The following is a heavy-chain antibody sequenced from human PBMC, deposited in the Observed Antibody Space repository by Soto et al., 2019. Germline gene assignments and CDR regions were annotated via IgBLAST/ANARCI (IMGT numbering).Heavy chain of an antibody. V-gene: IGHV4-39*01. D-gene: IGHD3-22*01. Sequence: SETLSLTCTGSDGSISRSTSYWGWIRQPPGKGLEWIGSVHYTGSTYYNPSLKSRVTMSVDSSKNHLSLKVSSVTAADTAVYYCARHLYSGESSGYYGYWGQGALVTVS. CDR3: ARHLYSGESSGYYGY. CDR2: VHYTGST. CDR1: DGSISRSTSY. J-gene: IGHJ4*02.